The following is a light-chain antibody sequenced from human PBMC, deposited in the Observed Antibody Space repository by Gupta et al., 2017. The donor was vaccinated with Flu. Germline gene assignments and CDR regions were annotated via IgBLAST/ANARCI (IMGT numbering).Light chain of an antibody. Sequence: SYILTQPPSVSVAPGQTARITCGGNNIGRKRVHWYQQKPGQAPVLVVYEESDRPSGIPERFAGSKSVKTDTLTVRGVEDGDEADYVGQLWDGISGQPVFGGGTKLTV. CDR1: NIGRKR. J-gene: IGLJ3*02. V-gene: IGLV3-21*02. CDR3: QLWDGISGQPV. CDR2: EES.